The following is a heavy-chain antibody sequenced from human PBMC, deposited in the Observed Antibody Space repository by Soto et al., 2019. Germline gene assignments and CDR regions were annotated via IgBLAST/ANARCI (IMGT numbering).Heavy chain of an antibody. D-gene: IGHD2-15*01. Sequence: PSETLSLTCTVSGGSVSSGSYYWSWIRQPPGKGLEWIGYIYYSGSTNYNPSLKSRVTISVDTSKNQFSLKLSSVTAADTAVYYCARVGFGGWFDPWGQGTLVTVSS. CDR2: IYYSGST. J-gene: IGHJ5*02. V-gene: IGHV4-61*01. CDR1: GGSVSSGSYY. CDR3: ARVGFGGWFDP.